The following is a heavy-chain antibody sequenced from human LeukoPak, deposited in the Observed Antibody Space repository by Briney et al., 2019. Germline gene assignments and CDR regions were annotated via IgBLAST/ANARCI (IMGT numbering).Heavy chain of an antibody. CDR1: GYTFTSYY. V-gene: IGHV1-2*06. J-gene: IGHJ5*02. CDR2: INPNSGGT. D-gene: IGHD6-6*01. CDR3: ARASIAARLLPFNWFDP. Sequence: ASVKVSCTASGYTFTSYYMHWVRQAPGQGLEWMGRINPNSGGTNYAQKFQGRVTMTRDTSISTAYMELSRLRSDDTAVYYCARASIAARLLPFNWFDPWGQGTLVTVSS.